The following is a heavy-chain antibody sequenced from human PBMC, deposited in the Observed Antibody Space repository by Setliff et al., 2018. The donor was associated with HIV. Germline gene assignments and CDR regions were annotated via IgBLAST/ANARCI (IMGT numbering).Heavy chain of an antibody. J-gene: IGHJ1*01. CDR1: GGSITRTPYY. CDR2: IHHSGTA. Sequence: SETLSLTCTVSGGSITRTPYYWGWIRQPPGKGLEWIGSIHHSGTAYDNPSLKSRVTISVDPSKNQILLRLSSVTAADTAVYYCARGPYYYNSSGQISAEYFQHWGQGTLVTVSS. CDR3: ARGPYYYNSSGQISAEYFQH. V-gene: IGHV4-39*01. D-gene: IGHD3-22*01.